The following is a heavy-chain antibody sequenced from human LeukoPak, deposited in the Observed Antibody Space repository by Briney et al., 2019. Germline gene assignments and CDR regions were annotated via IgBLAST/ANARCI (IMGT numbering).Heavy chain of an antibody. J-gene: IGHJ4*02. V-gene: IGHV4-39*01. CDR3: ARTTYSSSWYWFY. Sequence: PSETLSLTCTVSGGSISSSSYYWGWIRQPPGKGLEWIGSIYYSGSTYYNRSLKSRVTISVDTSKNQFSLKLSSVTAADTAVYYCARTTYSSSWYWFYWGQGTLVTVSS. CDR1: GGSISSSSYY. D-gene: IGHD6-13*01. CDR2: IYYSGST.